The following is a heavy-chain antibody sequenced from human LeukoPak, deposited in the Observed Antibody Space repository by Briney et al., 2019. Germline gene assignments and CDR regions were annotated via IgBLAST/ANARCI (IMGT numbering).Heavy chain of an antibody. CDR1: GFTVSSNY. Sequence: GGSLRLSCAASGFTVSSNYMSWVRQAPGKGLEWVSVIYSGGSTYYADSVKGRFTISRDNSKNTLYLQMNSLRAEDTAVYYCARDQMKAAVFDYWGQGTLVTVSS. V-gene: IGHV3-66*01. D-gene: IGHD6-13*01. CDR3: ARDQMKAAVFDY. J-gene: IGHJ4*02. CDR2: IYSGGST.